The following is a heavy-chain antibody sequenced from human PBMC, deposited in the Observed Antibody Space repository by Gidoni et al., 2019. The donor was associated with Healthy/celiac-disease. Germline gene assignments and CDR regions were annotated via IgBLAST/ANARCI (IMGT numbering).Heavy chain of an antibody. D-gene: IGHD6-13*01. J-gene: IGHJ4*02. CDR3: ARVPGSSWFQAHYFDY. CDR2: IKQDGSEK. V-gene: IGHV3-7*01. Sequence: EVQLVESGGGLVQPGGSLRLSCAASGFTFSSYWMSWVRQAPGKGLEWVANIKQDGSEKYYVDSVKGRFTISRDNAKNSLYLQMNSLRAEDTAVYYCARVPGSSWFQAHYFDYWGQGTLVNVSS. CDR1: GFTFSSYW.